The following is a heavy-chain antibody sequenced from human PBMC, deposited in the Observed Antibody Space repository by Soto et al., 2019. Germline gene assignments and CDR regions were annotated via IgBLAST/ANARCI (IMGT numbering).Heavy chain of an antibody. CDR2: ISYEGSNR. CDR3: AKDYGDYNFNYGMDV. Sequence: GGSLRLSCAASGFRFSAYAMHWVRQAPGKGLEWVAVISYEGSNRFYADSVKGRFTVSRDNSKNMVYLQMNSLRGEDTAVFYCAKDYGDYNFNYGMDVWGQGTTVTVS. J-gene: IGHJ6*02. CDR1: GFRFSAYA. V-gene: IGHV3-30*18. D-gene: IGHD4-17*01.